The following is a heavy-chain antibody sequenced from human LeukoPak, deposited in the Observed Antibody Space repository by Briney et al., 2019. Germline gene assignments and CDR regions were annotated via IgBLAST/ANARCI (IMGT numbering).Heavy chain of an antibody. Sequence: VASVKVSCMASGYTFTSYYMHWVRQAPGQGLEWMGIINPSGGSTSYAQKFQGRVTMTRDMSTSTAYMELRSLRSDDTAVYYCARTVRYFGFDPWGQGTLVTVSS. CDR1: GYTFTSYY. V-gene: IGHV1-46*01. CDR3: ARTVRYFGFDP. CDR2: INPSGGST. J-gene: IGHJ5*02. D-gene: IGHD3-9*01.